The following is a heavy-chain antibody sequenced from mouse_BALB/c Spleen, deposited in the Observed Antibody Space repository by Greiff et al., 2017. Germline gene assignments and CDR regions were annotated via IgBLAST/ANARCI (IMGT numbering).Heavy chain of an antibody. V-gene: IGHV10-1*02. D-gene: IGHD3-3*01. J-gene: IGHJ4*01. CDR1: GFTFNTYA. Sequence: EVQLVESGGGLVQPKGSLKLSCAASGFTFNTYAMNWVRQAPGKGLEWVARIRSKSNNYATYYADSVKDRFTISRDDSQSMLYLQMNNLKTEDTAMYYCVRAKGPSMDYWGQGTSVTVSS. CDR3: VRAKGPSMDY. CDR2: IRSKSNNYAT.